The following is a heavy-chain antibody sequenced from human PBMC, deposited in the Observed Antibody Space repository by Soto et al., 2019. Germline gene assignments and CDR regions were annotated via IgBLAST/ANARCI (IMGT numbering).Heavy chain of an antibody. V-gene: IGHV3-33*01. J-gene: IGHJ4*02. D-gene: IGHD5-18*01. Sequence: QVQLVESGGGVVQPGKSPRLSCAASGFTFSTYGMHWVRQAPGKGLEWVAVIWYDGSNKYHGDSLKGRFTISRDNSKNTVYLPINNLRAEDTAVYYCGRDGALGDTAVVDSWGQGTLVIVSS. CDR3: GRDGALGDTAVVDS. CDR2: IWYDGSNK. CDR1: GFTFSTYG.